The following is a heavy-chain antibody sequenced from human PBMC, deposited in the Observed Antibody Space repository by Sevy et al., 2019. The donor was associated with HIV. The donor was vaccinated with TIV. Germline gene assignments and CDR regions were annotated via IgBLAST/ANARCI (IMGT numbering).Heavy chain of an antibody. J-gene: IGHJ4*02. V-gene: IGHV4-59*11. CDR3: ARDFDGSRRWIEH. CDR1: GDSISSPY. CDR2: IHNRGNT. Sequence: SETLSLTCTGSGDSISSPYWNWIRQPPGKGLEWIGYIHNRGNTNYNPSLKSRVTISIDTSKKLFSLRLTSVTAADTAVYYCARDFDGSRRWIEHWGQGTLVTVSS. D-gene: IGHD3-10*01.